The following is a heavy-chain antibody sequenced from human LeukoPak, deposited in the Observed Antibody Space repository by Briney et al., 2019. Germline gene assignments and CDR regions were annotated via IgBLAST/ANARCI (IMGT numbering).Heavy chain of an antibody. CDR2: INTKGET. J-gene: IGHJ4*02. CDR3: ATSNDAKIAPFDH. Sequence: SETLSLTCTVSGVSMSAYQWSWVRQSPEKGLEWIGCINTKGETSYNPSLKSRVTTSFDTSKSQFSLRLTSVTAADTAVYYCATSNDAKIAPFDHWGQGAPVTVSS. V-gene: IGHV4-4*09. D-gene: IGHD2-21*01. CDR1: GVSMSAYQ.